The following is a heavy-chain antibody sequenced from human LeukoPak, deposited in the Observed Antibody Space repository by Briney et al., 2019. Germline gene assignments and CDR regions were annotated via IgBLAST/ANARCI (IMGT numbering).Heavy chain of an antibody. J-gene: IGHJ4*02. CDR3: ARDKSLPSGNYGFRLVVRENYYFDY. CDR1: GYTFTSYY. D-gene: IGHD4-11*01. V-gene: IGHV1-46*01. CDR2: INPSGGST. Sequence: ASVKVSCKASGYTFTSYYMHWVRQAPGQGLEWMGIINPSGGSTSYAQKFQGRVTMTRDTSTSTVYMELSSLRSEDTAVYYCARDKSLPSGNYGFRLVVRENYYFDYWGQGTLVTVSS.